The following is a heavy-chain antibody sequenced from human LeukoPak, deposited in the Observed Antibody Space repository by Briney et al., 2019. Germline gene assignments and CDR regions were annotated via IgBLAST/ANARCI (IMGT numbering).Heavy chain of an antibody. CDR1: GDSVSNNRAA. D-gene: IGHD6-19*01. J-gene: IGHJ5*02. V-gene: IGHV6-1*01. CDR2: TYYRSKWYS. Sequence: SQTLSLTCAISGDSVSNNRAAWNWIRLSPSRGLEWLGRTYYRSKWYSDYALSVKSRLTVSPDTPKNHFSLHLNSVTPEDTAVYYCARDSSYSTGWYDHWGQGTLVTVSS. CDR3: ARDSSYSTGWYDH.